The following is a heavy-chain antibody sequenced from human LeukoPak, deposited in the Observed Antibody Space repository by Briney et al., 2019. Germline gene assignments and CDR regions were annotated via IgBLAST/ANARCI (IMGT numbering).Heavy chain of an antibody. CDR2: IYYNGST. J-gene: IGHJ3*02. Sequence: SETLSLTCTVSGGSISSYYWGWIRQPPGKGLEWIGYIYYNGSTNYNPSLKSRVTISVDTSKNQFSLKLSSVTAADTAVYYCARDSGWNDAFDIWGQGTMVTVSS. CDR1: GGSISSYY. V-gene: IGHV4-59*01. CDR3: ARDSGWNDAFDI. D-gene: IGHD1-1*01.